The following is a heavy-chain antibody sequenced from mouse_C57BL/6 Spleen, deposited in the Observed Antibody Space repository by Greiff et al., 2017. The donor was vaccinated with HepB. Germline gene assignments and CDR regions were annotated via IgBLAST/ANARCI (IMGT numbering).Heavy chain of an antibody. D-gene: IGHD2-4*01. Sequence: QVQLQQPGAELVKPGASVKLSCKASGYTFTSYWMHWVKQRPGQGLEWIGMIHPNSCSTNYNEKFKSKATLTVDKSSSTAYMQLSSLTSEDSAVYYCAREDDYPYAMDYWGQGTSVTVSS. V-gene: IGHV1-64*01. CDR2: IHPNSCST. J-gene: IGHJ4*01. CDR1: GYTFTSYW. CDR3: AREDDYPYAMDY.